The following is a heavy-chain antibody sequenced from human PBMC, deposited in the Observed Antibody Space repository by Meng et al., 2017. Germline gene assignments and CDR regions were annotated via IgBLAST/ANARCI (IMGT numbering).Heavy chain of an antibody. D-gene: IGHD7-27*01. CDR1: GGPTSRSNW. V-gene: IGHV4-4*02. CDR2: IYHSGST. Sequence: QESGTGFVMPWGTLSLPCLFLGGPTSRSNWGSWVRRPPGKGLEWIGEIYHSGSTNYNPSLKSRVTISVDKSKNQFSLKLSSVTAADTAVYYCARDGRSWDWGQGTLVTVSS. J-gene: IGHJ4*02. CDR3: ARDGRSWD.